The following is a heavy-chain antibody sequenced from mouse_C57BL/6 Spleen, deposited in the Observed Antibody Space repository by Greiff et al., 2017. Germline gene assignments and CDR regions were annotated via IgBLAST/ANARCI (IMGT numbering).Heavy chain of an antibody. D-gene: IGHD1-1*01. CDR1: GYTFTSYW. J-gene: IGHJ4*01. CDR3: ARGGGVVGPYAMDY. CDR2: IDPNSGGT. V-gene: IGHV1-72*01. Sequence: QVHVKQPGAELVKPGASVKLSCKASGYTFTSYWMHWVKQRPGRGLEWIGRIDPNSGGTKYNEKFKSKATLTVDKPSSTAYMQLSSLTSEDSAVYYCARGGGVVGPYAMDYWGQGTSVTVSS.